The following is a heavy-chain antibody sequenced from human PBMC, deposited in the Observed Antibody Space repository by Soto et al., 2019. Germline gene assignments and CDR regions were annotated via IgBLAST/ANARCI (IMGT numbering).Heavy chain of an antibody. CDR1: GFTFSNYA. J-gene: IGHJ4*02. D-gene: IGHD4-17*01. CDR3: ATQTVTTSPRSYYFAY. Sequence: EVQLLESGGGLVQPGGSLRLSCVASGFTFSNYAMSWVRQAPGKGLEWVSAITGSGGSTYYADSVKGRFTISRDNPKNTMYLQMNSWRAEDTAVYDCATQTVTTSPRSYYFAYWGQGTLVTVSS. CDR2: ITGSGGST. V-gene: IGHV3-23*01.